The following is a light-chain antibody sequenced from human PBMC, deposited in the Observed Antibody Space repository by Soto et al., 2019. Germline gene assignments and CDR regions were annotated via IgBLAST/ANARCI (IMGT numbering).Light chain of an antibody. V-gene: IGKV1-39*01. Sequence: DIQMTQSPSSLSASVGDRVTITCRASQSISIYLNWYQQKPGKAPEVLIYAASSLQSGVPSRFSGSGSGTDFTLTISSLEPEDFEVYYCQQRSNWPSITFGQGTRLEIK. CDR1: QSISIY. CDR3: QQRSNWPSIT. J-gene: IGKJ5*01. CDR2: AAS.